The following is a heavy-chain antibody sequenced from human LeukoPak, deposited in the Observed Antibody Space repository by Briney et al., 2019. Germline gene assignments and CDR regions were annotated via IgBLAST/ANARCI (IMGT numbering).Heavy chain of an antibody. Sequence: GASVKVSGKASGGTFSSYAISWVRQAPGQGLEWMGGIIPIFGTANYAQKFQGRVTITADKSTSTAYMELSSLRSEDTAVYYCARDGHCSGGSCYSVAFDYWGQGTLVTVSS. CDR2: IIPIFGTA. D-gene: IGHD2-15*01. V-gene: IGHV1-69*06. J-gene: IGHJ4*02. CDR3: ARDGHCSGGSCYSVAFDY. CDR1: GGTFSSYA.